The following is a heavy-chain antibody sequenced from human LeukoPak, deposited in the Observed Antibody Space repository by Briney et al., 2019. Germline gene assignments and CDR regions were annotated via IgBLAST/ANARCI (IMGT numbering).Heavy chain of an antibody. V-gene: IGHV1-69*04. CDR3: ARVSCSSTSCPINFDY. CDR1: GGTFSSYA. Sequence: ASVKVSCKASGGTFSSYAISWVRQAPGQGLEWMGRIIPILGIANYAQKFQGRVTITADKSTSTAYKELSSLRSEDTAVYYCARVSCSSTSCPINFDYWGQGTLVTVSS. J-gene: IGHJ4*02. D-gene: IGHD2-2*01. CDR2: IIPILGIA.